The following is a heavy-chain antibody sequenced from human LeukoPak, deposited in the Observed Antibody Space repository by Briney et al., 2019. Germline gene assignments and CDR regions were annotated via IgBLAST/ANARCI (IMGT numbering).Heavy chain of an antibody. Sequence: ASVKVSCKASGGTFSSYAISWVRQAPGQGLEWMGGIIPIFGTANYAQKFQGRVTITTDESTSTAYMGLSSLRSEDTAVYYCARDPRRNAFDIWGQGTMVTVSS. J-gene: IGHJ3*02. CDR2: IIPIFGTA. CDR1: GGTFSSYA. V-gene: IGHV1-69*05. D-gene: IGHD1-14*01. CDR3: ARDPRRNAFDI.